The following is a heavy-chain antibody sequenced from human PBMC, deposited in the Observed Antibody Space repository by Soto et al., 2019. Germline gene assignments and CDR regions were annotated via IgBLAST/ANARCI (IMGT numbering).Heavy chain of an antibody. CDR1: GFTFSSYA. V-gene: IGHV3-23*01. CDR2: LSGSGGST. Sequence: EVQLLESGGGLVQPGGSLRLSCAASGFTFSSYAMSWVRQAPGKGLEWVSALSGSGGSTYYADSVKGRFPIPRDNSKNTLYLQMNSLKAEDTAVYYCAMVVVVPAGNFDYWGQGTLVTVSS. J-gene: IGHJ4*02. D-gene: IGHD2-2*01. CDR3: AMVVVVPAGNFDY.